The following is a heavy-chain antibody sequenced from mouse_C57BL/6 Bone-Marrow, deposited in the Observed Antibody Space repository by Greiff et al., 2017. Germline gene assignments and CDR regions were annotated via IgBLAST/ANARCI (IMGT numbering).Heavy chain of an antibody. CDR3: ARGGNYGGYYFDY. Sequence: QVQLKESGAELVKPGASVKMSCKASGYTFTTYPIEWMKQNHGKSLEWIGNFHPYNDDTKYNEKFKGKATLTVEKSSSTVYLEISRLTSDDSAVYYCARGGNYGGYYFDYWGQGTTLTVSS. CDR1: GYTFTTYP. CDR2: FHPYNDDT. V-gene: IGHV1-47*01. D-gene: IGHD2-1*01. J-gene: IGHJ2*01.